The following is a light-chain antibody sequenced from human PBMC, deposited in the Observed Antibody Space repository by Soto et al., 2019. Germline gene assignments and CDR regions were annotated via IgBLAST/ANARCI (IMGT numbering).Light chain of an antibody. Sequence: DIVMTQSPATLSVSPGERATLSCRASPSVSSKLAWYQQKPGQAPRLLIYGASTRATGIPARFSGSGYGTEIILTISSLQSEDFAVYYCQQYNNWPLTFGGGTKVEIK. CDR3: QQYNNWPLT. CDR2: GAS. J-gene: IGKJ4*01. CDR1: PSVSSK. V-gene: IGKV3-15*01.